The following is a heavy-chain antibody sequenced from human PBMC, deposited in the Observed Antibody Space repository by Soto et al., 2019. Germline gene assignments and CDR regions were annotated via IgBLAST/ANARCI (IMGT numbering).Heavy chain of an antibody. CDR3: AKRAKLLWFGPVHY. Sequence: GGSLRLSCAASGFTFSSYAMSWVRQAPGKGLEWVSAISGSGGSTYYADSVKGRFTISRDNSRNTLYLQMNSLRAEDTAVYYCAKRAKLLWFGPVHYWGQGTLVTVSS. D-gene: IGHD3-10*01. J-gene: IGHJ4*02. CDR1: GFTFSSYA. CDR2: ISGSGGST. V-gene: IGHV3-23*01.